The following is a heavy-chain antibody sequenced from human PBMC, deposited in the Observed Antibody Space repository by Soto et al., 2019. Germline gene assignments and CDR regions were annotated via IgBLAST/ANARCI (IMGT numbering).Heavy chain of an antibody. V-gene: IGHV4-39*07. J-gene: IGHJ5*02. CDR1: GGSISSSSYY. D-gene: IGHD3-10*01. CDR2: IYYSGST. Sequence: SETLSLTCTVSGGSISSSSYYWGWIRQPPGKGLEWIGSIYYSGSTYYNPSLKSRVTISVDTSKNQFSLKLSSLTAADTAVYYCARGKRGIRYYGSGTSDWLDPWGQGTLVTVSS. CDR3: ARGKRGIRYYGSGTSDWLDP.